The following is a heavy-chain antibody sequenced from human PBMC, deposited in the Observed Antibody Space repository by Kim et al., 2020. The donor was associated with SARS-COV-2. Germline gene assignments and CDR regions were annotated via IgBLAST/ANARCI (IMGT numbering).Heavy chain of an antibody. V-gene: IGHV3-21*01. J-gene: IGHJ4*03. Sequence: GGSLRLSCAASGFTFRGFSMNWVRQAPGKGLEWVSSISTSDNIYYADSVKGRFSVSRDNAQSSLYLQMNSLRADDTAVYYCASRTSGYCRGGSCYFDSWG. CDR1: GFTFRGFS. CDR2: ISTSDNI. D-gene: IGHD2-15*01. CDR3: ASRTSGYCRGGSCYFDS.